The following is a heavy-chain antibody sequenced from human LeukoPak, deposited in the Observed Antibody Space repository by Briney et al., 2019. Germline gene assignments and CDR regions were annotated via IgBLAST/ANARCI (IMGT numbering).Heavy chain of an antibody. CDR1: GGSFSGYY. Sequence: SETLSLTCAVYGGSFSGYYWSWIRQPPGKGLEWIGEINHSGSTNYNPSLKSRVTISVDTSKNQFSLKLSSVTAADTAVYYCAREGRVGAALSYYYYYYMDVWGKGTTVTISS. J-gene: IGHJ6*03. V-gene: IGHV4-34*01. D-gene: IGHD1-26*01. CDR3: AREGRVGAALSYYYYYYMDV. CDR2: INHSGST.